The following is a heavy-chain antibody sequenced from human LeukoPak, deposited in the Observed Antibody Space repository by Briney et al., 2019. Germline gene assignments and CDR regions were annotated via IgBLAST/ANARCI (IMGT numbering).Heavy chain of an antibody. V-gene: IGHV5-51*01. CDR3: ARYPGIAARQVDY. D-gene: IGHD6-13*01. CDR2: IYPGDSDT. CDR1: GYSFTSYW. J-gene: IGHJ4*02. Sequence: GESLKISCKGSGYSFTSYWIGWGRQMPGKGLEWMGIIYPGDSDTRYSPAFPGQVHISAAKSISTAYLQWSSLKASDSAMYYCARYPGIAARQVDYWGQGTLVTVSS.